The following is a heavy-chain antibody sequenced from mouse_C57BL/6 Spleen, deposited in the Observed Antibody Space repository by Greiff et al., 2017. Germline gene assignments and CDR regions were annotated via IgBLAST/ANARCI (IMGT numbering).Heavy chain of an antibody. V-gene: IGHV1-42*01. CDR1: GYKFTGYY. Sequence: VQLQQSGPELVRPGASVKMSCKASGYKFTGYYMHWVKQSPEQGLEWIGTIDPASGGTNYNQKFQAKATMTADKSSSTAYMQLNSLTSEDAAVYYCASKQWSMDYWGQGTSVTVSS. CDR3: ASKQWSMDY. CDR2: IDPASGGT. J-gene: IGHJ4*01. D-gene: IGHD1-3*01.